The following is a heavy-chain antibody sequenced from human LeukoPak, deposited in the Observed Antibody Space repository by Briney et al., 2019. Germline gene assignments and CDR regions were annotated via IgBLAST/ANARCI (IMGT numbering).Heavy chain of an antibody. J-gene: IGHJ4*02. Sequence: SGGSLRLSCVASGFTFSSYSMNWVRQAPGKGLEWVSYITRSSSAKFHADSVKGRFTISRDNAENLLYLQMNSLRAEDTAVYYCTRDQEGSDYWGQGTLVTVSS. CDR1: GFTFSSYS. CDR2: ITRSSSAK. V-gene: IGHV3-48*01. CDR3: TRDQEGSDY.